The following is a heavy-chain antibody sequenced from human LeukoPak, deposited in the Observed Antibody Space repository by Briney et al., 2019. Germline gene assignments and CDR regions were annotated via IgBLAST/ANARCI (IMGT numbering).Heavy chain of an antibody. CDR2: ISSSGSTI. J-gene: IGHJ3*02. D-gene: IGHD3-10*01. V-gene: IGHV3-11*01. CDR1: GFTFSDYY. CDR3: ATGLLWFGRERDVDAFDI. Sequence: GGSLRLSCAASGFTFSDYYMSWIRQAPGRGLEWVSYISSSGSTIYYADSVKGRFTISRDNAKNSLYLQMNSLRAEDTAVYYCATGLLWFGRERDVDAFDIWGQGTMVTVSS.